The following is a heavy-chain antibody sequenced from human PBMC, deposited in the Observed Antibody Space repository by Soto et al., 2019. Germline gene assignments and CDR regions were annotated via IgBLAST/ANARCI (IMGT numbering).Heavy chain of an antibody. CDR3: ARDFRFLDCSGGSCYPWNAFDI. V-gene: IGHV1-69*13. D-gene: IGHD2-15*01. Sequence: SVKVSCKASGGTFSNYAISWVRQAPGQGLEWMGVIILPFGTPNYAQTFQGRVTITADESTSTAYMELSSLRSEDTAVYYCARDFRFLDCSGGSCYPWNAFDIWGQGTMVTVSS. J-gene: IGHJ3*02. CDR1: GGTFSNYA. CDR2: IILPFGTP.